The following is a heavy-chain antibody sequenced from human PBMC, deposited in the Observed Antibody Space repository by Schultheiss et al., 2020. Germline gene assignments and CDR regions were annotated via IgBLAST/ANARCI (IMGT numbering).Heavy chain of an antibody. V-gene: IGHV3-20*04. CDR1: GFTFDDYG. Sequence: GGSLRLSCAASGFTFDDYGMSWVRQAPGKGLEWISSINWNGGSTGYADSVKGRFTISRDNAKNSLYVQMNSLRAEDTAVYYCARDWGSYDAFDIWGQGTMVTVSS. CDR3: ARDWGSYDAFDI. CDR2: INWNGGST. D-gene: IGHD3-16*01. J-gene: IGHJ3*02.